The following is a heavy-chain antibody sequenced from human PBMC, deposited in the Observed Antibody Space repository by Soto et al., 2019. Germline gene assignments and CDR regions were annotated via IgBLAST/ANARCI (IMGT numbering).Heavy chain of an antibody. CDR2: IYYSGST. CDR1: GGSLSSYY. V-gene: IGHV4-59*01. Sequence: SETLSLTCTVSGGSLSSYYWSWIRQPPGKGLEWIGYIYYSGSTNYNPSLKSRVTISVDTSKNQFSLKLSSVTAADTAVYYCARVPFRTMDVWGKGTTVTVSS. D-gene: IGHD3-10*01. CDR3: ARVPFRTMDV. J-gene: IGHJ6*03.